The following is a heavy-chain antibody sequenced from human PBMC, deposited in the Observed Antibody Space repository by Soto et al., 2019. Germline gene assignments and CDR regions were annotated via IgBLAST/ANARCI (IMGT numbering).Heavy chain of an antibody. J-gene: IGHJ1*01. V-gene: IGHV3-33*01. CDR1: GFTFSRYG. D-gene: IGHD3-10*01. CDR2: IWSDGSIK. CDR3: ARPGYYGSGSYSEYLQH. Sequence: QVQLAESGGGVVQPGRSLRLSCVVSGFTFSRYGMHWVRQAPGKGLEWVAVIWSDGSIKYYADSVKGRFTISRDNSKNTLYLQMNSLRAEDTAVYYCARPGYYGSGSYSEYLQHWGQGTLVTVSS.